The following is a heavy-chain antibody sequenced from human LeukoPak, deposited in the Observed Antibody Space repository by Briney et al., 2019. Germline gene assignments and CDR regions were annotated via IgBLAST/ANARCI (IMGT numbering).Heavy chain of an antibody. CDR2: IRRSSTNI. D-gene: IGHD6-13*01. J-gene: IGHJ4*02. CDR3: ATAGYSSSWYFG. CDR1: GFTFSNYS. Sequence: GGSLRLSCAASGFTFSNYSMNWVRQAPGKGLEWVSYIRRSSTNIYYADSVKGRFTISRDNAKNSLYLQMNSLRAEDTAVYFCATAGYSSSWYFGWGQGTLVTVSS. V-gene: IGHV3-48*01.